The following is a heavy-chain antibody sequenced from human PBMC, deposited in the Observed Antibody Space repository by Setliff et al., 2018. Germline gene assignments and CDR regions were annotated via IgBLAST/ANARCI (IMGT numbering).Heavy chain of an antibody. D-gene: IGHD3-3*01. J-gene: IGHJ4*02. CDR1: GESFSGYF. CDR2: ISHSGNT. V-gene: IGHV4-34*01. Sequence: TLSLTCAVYGESFSGYFWSWIRQTPEKGLEWIGEISHSGNTNYNPSFKSRVTISIDTSKNQFSLKLNSVTAADTAVYYCASGGAGFFTSGRWGQGTLVTVSS. CDR3: ASGGAGFFTSGR.